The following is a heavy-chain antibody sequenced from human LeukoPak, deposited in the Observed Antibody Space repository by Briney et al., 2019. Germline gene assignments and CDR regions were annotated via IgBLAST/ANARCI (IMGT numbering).Heavy chain of an antibody. CDR1: GGSISGYY. CDR3: ARGRYTFDY. Sequence: SETLSLTCTVSGGSISGYYWTWIRQPPGKGLEYIGCIYYSGSTNHNPSLKSRVTISVDTSKNQFSPKLSSVTAADTAVYYCARGRYTFDYWGQGTLVTVSS. V-gene: IGHV4-59*01. J-gene: IGHJ4*02. CDR2: IYYSGST. D-gene: IGHD1-1*01.